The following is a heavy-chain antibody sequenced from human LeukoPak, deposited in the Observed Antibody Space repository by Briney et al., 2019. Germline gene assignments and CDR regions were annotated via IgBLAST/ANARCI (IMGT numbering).Heavy chain of an antibody. CDR2: IKQDGSEK. V-gene: IGHV3-7*01. J-gene: IGHJ6*02. D-gene: IGHD3-22*01. Sequence: GGSLRLSCAASGFTFSSYWMSWVRQAPGKGLEWVANIKQDGSEKYYVDSVKGRFTISRDNAKNSLYLQMNSLRAEDTAVYYCAREGAAYYYDSSGYYTYYYYGVDVWGQGTTVTVSS. CDR1: GFTFSSYW. CDR3: AREGAAYYYDSSGYYTYYYYGVDV.